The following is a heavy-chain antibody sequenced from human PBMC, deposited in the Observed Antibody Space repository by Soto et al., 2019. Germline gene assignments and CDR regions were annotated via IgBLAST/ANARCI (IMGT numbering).Heavy chain of an antibody. J-gene: IGHJ1*01. CDR2: INPTSGGT. Sequence: QVQLVQSGAEVKKPGASVKVSCKASGYTFTDYYMHWVRQAPGQGLEWMGWINPTSGGTNYAQRFRGRVTMTRDTSISTAYMELSRLRSDDTAVYYCAREGSSSSKYFQHWGQGTLVTVSS. CDR3: AREGSSSSKYFQH. V-gene: IGHV1-2*02. CDR1: GYTFTDYY. D-gene: IGHD6-6*01.